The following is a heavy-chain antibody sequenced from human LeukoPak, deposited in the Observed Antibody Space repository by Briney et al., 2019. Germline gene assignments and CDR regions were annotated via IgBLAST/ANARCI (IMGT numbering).Heavy chain of an antibody. Sequence: GGSLRLSCAASGFTFDDYAMHWGRQVPGKGLERVSGISWNGGAIGYADSVRGRFTISRDNAKTSLYLQMNSLRTEDTALYYCAKAAVDSSGYYHYFDYWGQGTLVTVSS. V-gene: IGHV3-9*01. CDR1: GFTFDDYA. D-gene: IGHD3-22*01. CDR3: AKAAVDSSGYYHYFDY. J-gene: IGHJ4*02. CDR2: ISWNGGAI.